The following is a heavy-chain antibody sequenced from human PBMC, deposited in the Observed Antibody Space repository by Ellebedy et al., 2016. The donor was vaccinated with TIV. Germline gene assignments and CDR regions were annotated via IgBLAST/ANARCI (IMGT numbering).Heavy chain of an antibody. J-gene: IGHJ6*02. CDR2: IYYSGST. CDR1: GGSISSSSYY. D-gene: IGHD3-9*01. CDR3: TRAHGQALTGYYKMHHCMDV. V-gene: IGHV4-61*05. Sequence: MPSETLSLTCTVSGGSISSSSYYWSWIRQPPGKGLEWIGYIYYSGSTNYNPYLKSRVTISVDTSNNQFSLKLSSVTGADTAVYYCTRAHGQALTGYYKMHHCMDVWGQGTTVTVSS.